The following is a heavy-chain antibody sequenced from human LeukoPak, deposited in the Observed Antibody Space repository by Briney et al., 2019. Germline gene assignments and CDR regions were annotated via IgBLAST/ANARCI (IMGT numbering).Heavy chain of an antibody. D-gene: IGHD5-18*01. Sequence: GGSLRLSCAASGFTFSSYAMHWVRQAPGKGLEWVAVISYDGNNKYYADSVKGRFTISRDNSKNTLYLQMNSLRAGDTALYYCTKDIRRGDNYGYDQFAYWGQGTLVTVSS. CDR3: TKDIRRGDNYGYDQFAY. V-gene: IGHV3-30*04. CDR2: ISYDGNNK. J-gene: IGHJ4*02. CDR1: GFTFSSYA.